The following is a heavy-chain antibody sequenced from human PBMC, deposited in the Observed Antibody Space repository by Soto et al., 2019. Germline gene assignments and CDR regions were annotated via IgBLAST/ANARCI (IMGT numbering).Heavy chain of an antibody. J-gene: IGHJ5*02. V-gene: IGHV3-23*01. CDR1: GFTFSSYA. D-gene: IGHD3-10*01. Sequence: GGSLRLSCAASGFTFSSYAMSWVRQAPGKGLEWVSAISGSGGSTYYADSVKGRFTISRDNSKNTLYLQMNSLRAEDTAVYYCAKRDSPSWHSLGPFGAWGQGTLVTVSS. CDR3: AKRDSPSWHSLGPFGA. CDR2: ISGSGGST.